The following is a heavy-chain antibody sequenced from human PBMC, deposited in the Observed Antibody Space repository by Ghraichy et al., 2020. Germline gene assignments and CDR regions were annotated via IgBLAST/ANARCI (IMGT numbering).Heavy chain of an antibody. CDR3: AKDRVELRYFDWLSHDY. Sequence: GGSLRLSCAASGFTFSSYGMHWVRQAPGKGLEWVAVISYDGSNKYYVDSVKGRFTISRDNSKNTLYLQMNSLRAEDTAVYYCAKDRVELRYFDWLSHDYWGQGTLVTVSS. CDR1: GFTFSSYG. D-gene: IGHD3-9*01. J-gene: IGHJ4*02. V-gene: IGHV3-30*18. CDR2: ISYDGSNK.